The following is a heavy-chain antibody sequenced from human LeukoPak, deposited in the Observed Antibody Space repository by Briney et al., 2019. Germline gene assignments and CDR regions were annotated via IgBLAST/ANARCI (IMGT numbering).Heavy chain of an antibody. CDR1: GLTVSSNC. J-gene: IGHJ5*02. CDR3: ARAGGITGTSYWFDP. D-gene: IGHD1-7*01. CDR2: IYSGGNT. Sequence: GGSLRLSCAASGLTVSSNCMSWVRQAPGKGLEWVSFIYSGGNTYYADSVKGRFTISRDNSKNTVRLQMNSLRAEDTAVYYCARAGGITGTSYWFDPWGQGTLVTVSS. V-gene: IGHV3-53*01.